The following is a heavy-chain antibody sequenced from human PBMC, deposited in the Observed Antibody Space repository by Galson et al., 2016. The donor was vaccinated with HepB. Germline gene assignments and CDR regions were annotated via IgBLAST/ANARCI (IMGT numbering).Heavy chain of an antibody. CDR1: GFSFSNYG. V-gene: IGHV3-66*01. D-gene: IGHD2-21*01. CDR3: ARGAGIAVVVLEDCYFDL. Sequence: SLRLSCAASGFSFSNYGMNWVRQAPGKGLQWVSVIYSDGTTYYTDSVKGRFTIARDSAENTVFLQMNSLRTEDTALYYCARGAGIAVVVLEDCYFDLWGRGPLLTVSA. CDR2: IYSDGTT. J-gene: IGHJ2*01.